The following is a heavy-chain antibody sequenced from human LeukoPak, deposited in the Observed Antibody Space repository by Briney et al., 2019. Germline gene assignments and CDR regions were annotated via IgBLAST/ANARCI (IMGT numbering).Heavy chain of an antibody. CDR2: ISAGNGNT. Sequence: ASVKVSCKASGYTFTSYAIHWVRQAPGQRLEWMGWISAGNGNTKYSQNFQGRVTFISNTSATTAFMELSSLRSEDAAVYYCARGGHYDSSGYYLNYFDYWGQGTLVTVSS. V-gene: IGHV1-3*01. CDR3: ARGGHYDSSGYYLNYFDY. J-gene: IGHJ4*02. D-gene: IGHD3-22*01. CDR1: GYTFTSYA.